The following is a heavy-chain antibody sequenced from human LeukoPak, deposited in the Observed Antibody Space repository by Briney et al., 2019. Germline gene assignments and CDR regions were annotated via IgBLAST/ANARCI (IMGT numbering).Heavy chain of an antibody. CDR3: ASSPPYYDFWSGYYLDY. Sequence: SETLSLTCTVSGGSISSSSYYWGWIRQPPGKGLEWIGSIYYSGSTYYNPSLKSRVTISVDTSKNQFSLKLSSVTAADTAVYYCASSPPYYDFWSGYYLDYWGQGTLATVSS. CDR1: GGSISSSSYY. J-gene: IGHJ4*02. CDR2: IYYSGST. D-gene: IGHD3-3*01. V-gene: IGHV4-39*01.